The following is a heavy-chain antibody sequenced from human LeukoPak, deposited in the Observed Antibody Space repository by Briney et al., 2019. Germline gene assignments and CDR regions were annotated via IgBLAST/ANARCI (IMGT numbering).Heavy chain of an antibody. CDR1: GGSISSGDYY. CDR2: IYYSGST. J-gene: IGHJ3*02. CDR3: ARELPTCAFDI. V-gene: IGHV4-30-4*01. Sequence: SETLSLTCTVSGGSISSGDYYWSWIRQPPGKGLEWIGYIYYSGSTYYNPSLKSRVTISVDTSKNQFSLKLSSVTAADTAVYYCARELPTCAFDIWGQGTMVTVSS.